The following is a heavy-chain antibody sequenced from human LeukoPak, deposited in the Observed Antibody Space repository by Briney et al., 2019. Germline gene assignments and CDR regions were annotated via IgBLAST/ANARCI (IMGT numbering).Heavy chain of an antibody. CDR3: ASGGSGSYYPSGFAR. V-gene: IGHV4-30-2*01. CDR1: GGSISSGGYS. Sequence: SETLSLTCAVSGGSISSGGYSWSWIRQPPGKGLEWIGYIYHSGSTYYNPSLKSRVTISVDRSKNQFSLKLSSVTAADTAVYYCASGGSGSYYPSGFARWGQGTLVTVSS. J-gene: IGHJ5*02. CDR2: IYHSGST. D-gene: IGHD3-10*01.